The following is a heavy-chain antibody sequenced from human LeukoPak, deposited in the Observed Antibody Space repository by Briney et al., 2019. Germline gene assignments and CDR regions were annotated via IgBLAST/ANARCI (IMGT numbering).Heavy chain of an antibody. CDR3: ARIGYSSSSLDY. D-gene: IGHD6-13*01. V-gene: IGHV3-7*01. J-gene: IGHJ4*02. Sequence: GGSLRLSCAASGFTFSNYWMTWVRQAPGKGLEWVANIKQDGSEKYYVDSVKGRSTMSRDNADNSLFLQMNSLGAEDTAVYYCARIGYSSSSLDYWGQGTLVTVSS. CDR1: GFTFSNYW. CDR2: IKQDGSEK.